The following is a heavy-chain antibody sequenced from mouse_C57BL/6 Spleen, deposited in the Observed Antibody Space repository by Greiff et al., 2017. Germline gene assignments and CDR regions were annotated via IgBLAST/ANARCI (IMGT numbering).Heavy chain of an antibody. CDR1: GFTFSDYY. CDR2: ISNGGGST. Sequence: VQLKESGGGLVQPGGSLKLSCAASGFTFSDYYMYWVRQTPEKRLEWVAYISNGGGSTYYPDTVKGRFTISRDNAKNTLYLQMSRLKSEDTAMYYCARRTYGNSYYFDYWGQGTTLTVSS. V-gene: IGHV5-12*01. D-gene: IGHD2-1*01. CDR3: ARRTYGNSYYFDY. J-gene: IGHJ2*01.